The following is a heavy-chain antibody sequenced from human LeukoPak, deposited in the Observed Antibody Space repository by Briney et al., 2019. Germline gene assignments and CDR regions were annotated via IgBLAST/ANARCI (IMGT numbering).Heavy chain of an antibody. CDR2: VNPLSGDA. J-gene: IGHJ4*02. CDR1: GYTFSGYY. D-gene: IGHD2-2*01. V-gene: IGHV1-2*02. CDR3: ARGGQLPVDY. Sequence: GASVKVSCKASGYTFSGYYMHWVRQAPGQGLEWMGWVNPLSGDANFAQKFQGRVTMTRDTSISTAYMELSRLISDDTAVYYCARGGQLPVDYWGQGTLVTVSS.